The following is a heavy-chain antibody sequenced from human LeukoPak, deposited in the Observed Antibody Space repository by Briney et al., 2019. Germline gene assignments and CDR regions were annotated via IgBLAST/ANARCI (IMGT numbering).Heavy chain of an antibody. D-gene: IGHD1-26*01. CDR1: GYSFTSYW. J-gene: IGHJ3*02. Sequence: GESLKISCKGSGYSFTSYWISWVRQMPGKGLEWMGRIDPSDSYTNYSPSFQGHVTISADKSISTAYLQWSSLKASDTAMYYCARGHSSSPSAFGIWGQGTMVTVSS. CDR3: ARGHSSSPSAFGI. V-gene: IGHV5-10-1*01. CDR2: IDPSDSYT.